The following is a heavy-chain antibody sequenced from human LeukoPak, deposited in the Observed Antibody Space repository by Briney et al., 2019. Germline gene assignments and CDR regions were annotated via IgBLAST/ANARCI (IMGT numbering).Heavy chain of an antibody. J-gene: IGHJ3*02. Sequence: GGSLRLSCAASGFTFNTYWMSWVRQAPGKGLEWVANIKQDGSDKYYVDSVKGRFTISRDNAKNSLYLQMDSLRAEDTAVYYCARGTPIDYGDEGSAFDIWGQGTMVTVSS. CDR2: IKQDGSDK. V-gene: IGHV3-7*01. CDR1: GFTFNTYW. D-gene: IGHD4-17*01. CDR3: ARGTPIDYGDEGSAFDI.